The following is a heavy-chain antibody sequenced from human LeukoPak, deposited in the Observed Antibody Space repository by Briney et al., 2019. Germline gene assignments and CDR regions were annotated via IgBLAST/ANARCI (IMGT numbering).Heavy chain of an antibody. V-gene: IGHV4-34*01. CDR2: VDHSGST. J-gene: IGHJ4*02. D-gene: IGHD6-13*01. Sequence: SETLSLTCAIYGGSFSGNYWSWIRQPPGKGLEWIGEVDHSGSTNYNPSLKSRVTISVDTSKNQFSLKLSSVTAADTAVYYCARDSTGADFDYWGQGTLVTVSS. CDR3: ARDSTGADFDY. CDR1: GGSFSGNY.